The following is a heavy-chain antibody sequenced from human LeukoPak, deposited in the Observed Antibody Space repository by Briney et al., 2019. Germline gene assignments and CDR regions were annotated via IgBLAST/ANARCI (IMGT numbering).Heavy chain of an antibody. Sequence: GGSLRLSCAASGFSFSSYAMNWVRQAPGKGLEWVSAISGSGGSTYYADSVKGRFTISRDNSKNTLYLQMKSLRAEDTAVYYCAKDSTVVTPEYWGQGTLVTVSS. V-gene: IGHV3-23*01. CDR2: ISGSGGST. D-gene: IGHD4-23*01. CDR1: GFSFSSYA. CDR3: AKDSTVVTPEY. J-gene: IGHJ4*02.